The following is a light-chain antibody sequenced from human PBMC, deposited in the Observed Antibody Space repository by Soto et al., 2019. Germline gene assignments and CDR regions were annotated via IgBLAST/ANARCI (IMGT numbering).Light chain of an antibody. J-gene: IGKJ2*01. Sequence: EIVLTQSPGTLSLSPGERATLSCRASQSVSSSYLAWYQQKPGQAPRLLIYGASSRATGIPDRFSSSGSGTDFTLTISRLEPEYFAVYYCQQYGSSPLYTFGQGTKLEIK. V-gene: IGKV3-20*01. CDR1: QSVSSSY. CDR3: QQYGSSPLYT. CDR2: GAS.